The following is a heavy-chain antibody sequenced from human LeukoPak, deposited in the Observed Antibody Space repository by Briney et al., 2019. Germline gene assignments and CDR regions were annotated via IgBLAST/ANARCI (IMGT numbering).Heavy chain of an antibody. CDR3: ARGDRATVTLY. V-gene: IGHV1-46*01. J-gene: IGHJ4*02. D-gene: IGHD4-17*01. CDR2: INPSGGST. CDR1: GYTVTSYY. Sequence: ASVKVSCKASGYTVTSYYMHWVRQAPGQGLEWMGIINPSGGSTSYAQKFQGRVTMTRDMSTSTVYMELSSLRSADTAVYYCARGDRATVTLYWGQGTLVTVSS.